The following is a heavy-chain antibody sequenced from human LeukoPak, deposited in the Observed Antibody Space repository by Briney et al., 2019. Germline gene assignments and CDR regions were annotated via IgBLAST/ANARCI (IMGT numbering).Heavy chain of an antibody. CDR2: TYYRSKWYN. J-gene: IGHJ5*02. D-gene: IGHD2-8*01. CDR1: GDSVSSNSAA. Sequence: SRTLSLTCALSGDSVSSNSAAWNWIRQSPSRGLEWLGRTYYRSKWYNDYAVSVKSRITINPDTSKNQFSLQLNSVTPEDTAVYYCARGTHPSANGWFDPWGQGTLVTVSS. V-gene: IGHV6-1*01. CDR3: ARGTHPSANGWFDP.